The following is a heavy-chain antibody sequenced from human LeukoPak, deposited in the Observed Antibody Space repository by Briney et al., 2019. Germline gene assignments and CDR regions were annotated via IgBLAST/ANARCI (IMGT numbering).Heavy chain of an antibody. CDR1: GGSINNYY. CDR2: IYYSGST. CDR3: ARSHDGQALYYFDY. D-gene: IGHD4-17*01. V-gene: IGHV4-59*01. J-gene: IGHJ4*02. Sequence: PSETLSLTCTVSGGSINNYYWSWIRQPPGKGLEWIGYIYYSGSTNYNPSLKSRVTISVDTSKNQFSLKLSSVTAADTAVYYCARSHDGQALYYFDYWGQGTLVTVSS.